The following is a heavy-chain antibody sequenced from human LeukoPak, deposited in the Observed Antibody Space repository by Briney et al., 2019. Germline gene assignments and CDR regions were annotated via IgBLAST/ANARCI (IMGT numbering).Heavy chain of an antibody. CDR1: GFTFSTYW. D-gene: IGHD3-10*01. J-gene: IGHJ4*02. CDR2: IKQDGSEK. V-gene: IGHV3-7*01. CDR3: ARMVRESDY. Sequence: QPGGSLRLPCAASGFTFSTYWMSWVRQVPGKGLEWVANIKQDGSEKYYVDSVKGRFTISRDNAKNSLYLQMNSLRAEDTAVYYCARMVRESDYWGQGTLVTVSS.